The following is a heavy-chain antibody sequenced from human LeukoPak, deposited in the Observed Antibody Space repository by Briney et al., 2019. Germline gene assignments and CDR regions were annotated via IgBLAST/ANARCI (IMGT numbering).Heavy chain of an antibody. CDR2: INPNSGGT. CDR3: ARATCSRTSCYMGYWYLDL. D-gene: IGHD2-2*02. V-gene: IGHV1-2*02. Sequence: ASVKVSCKASGYSFTGQYMHWVRQAPGQGLEWMGWINPNSGGTNYAQKFQGRVTMTRDTSISTAYMELSRLRSDDTAVYYCARATCSRTSCYMGYWYLDLWGRGTLVTVSS. J-gene: IGHJ2*01. CDR1: GYSFTGQY.